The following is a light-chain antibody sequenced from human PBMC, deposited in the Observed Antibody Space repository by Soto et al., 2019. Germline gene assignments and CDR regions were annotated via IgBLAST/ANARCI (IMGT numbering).Light chain of an antibody. CDR3: QQTDSTPQT. Sequence: DIQMTQSPSSLSASVGVRVTISCRASQSIRNYVSWYQQKPGTAPKLLIRAASTLQSGVPSRFSGSGSGTDFTLTISSLQIEDFATYFGQQTDSTPQTFGQGTNVEI. CDR1: QSIRNY. V-gene: IGKV1-39*01. J-gene: IGKJ1*01. CDR2: AAS.